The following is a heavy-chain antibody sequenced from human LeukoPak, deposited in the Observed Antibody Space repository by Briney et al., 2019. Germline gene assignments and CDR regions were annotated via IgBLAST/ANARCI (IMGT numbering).Heavy chain of an antibody. CDR3: ARTKLPCSGGSCYSSNWFDP. V-gene: IGHV3-48*04. D-gene: IGHD2-15*01. Sequence: PGGSLRLSCAASGFTFSSYWMSWVRQAPGKGLEWVSYISSSGSTIYYADSVKGRFTISRDNAKNSLYLQMNSLRAEDTAVYYCARTKLPCSGGSCYSSNWFDPWGQGTLVTVSS. J-gene: IGHJ5*02. CDR2: ISSSGSTI. CDR1: GFTFSSYW.